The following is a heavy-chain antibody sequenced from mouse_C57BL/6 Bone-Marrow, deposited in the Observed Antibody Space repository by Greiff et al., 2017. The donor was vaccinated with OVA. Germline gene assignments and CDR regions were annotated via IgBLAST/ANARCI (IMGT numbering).Heavy chain of an antibody. CDR3: ARYHWSYFDY. J-gene: IGHJ2*01. Sequence: VQLQESGGGLVQPGGSLSLSCAASGFTFTDYYMSWVRQPPGKALEWLGFIRNKANGYTTEYSASVKGRFTISRDNSQSILYLQMNALRAEDSATYYCARYHWSYFDYWGQGTTLTVSS. V-gene: IGHV7-3*01. D-gene: IGHD4-1*01. CDR2: IRNKANGYTT. CDR1: GFTFTDYY.